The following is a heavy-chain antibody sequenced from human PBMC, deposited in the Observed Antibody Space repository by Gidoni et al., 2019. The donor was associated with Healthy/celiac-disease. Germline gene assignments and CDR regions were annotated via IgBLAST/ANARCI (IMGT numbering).Heavy chain of an antibody. V-gene: IGHV4-61*01. CDR1: GGSVSSGSYY. D-gene: IGHD5-18*01. CDR2: IYYSGST. Sequence: QVQLQESGPGLVKPSETLSLTCTVSGGSVSSGSYYWSWIRQPPGKGLEWIGYIYYSGSTNYNPSLKSRVTISVDTSKNQFSLKLSSVTAADTAVYYCASARDTATPGLVDYWGQGTLVTVSS. J-gene: IGHJ4*02. CDR3: ASARDTATPGLVDY.